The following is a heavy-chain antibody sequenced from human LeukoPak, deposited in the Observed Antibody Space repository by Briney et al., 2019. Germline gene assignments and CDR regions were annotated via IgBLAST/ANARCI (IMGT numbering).Heavy chain of an antibody. CDR1: GYTFTSYG. D-gene: IGHD2-2*01. V-gene: IGHV1-18*01. J-gene: IGHJ3*02. CDR3: ARGTHCSSTSCYLDDAFDI. CDR2: INAYNGNT. Sequence: ASVKVSCKASGYTFTSYGISWVRQAPGQGPEWMGWINAYNGNTNYAQKLQGRVTMTTDTSTSTAYMELRSLRSDDTAVYYCARGTHCSSTSCYLDDAFDIWGQGTMVTVSS.